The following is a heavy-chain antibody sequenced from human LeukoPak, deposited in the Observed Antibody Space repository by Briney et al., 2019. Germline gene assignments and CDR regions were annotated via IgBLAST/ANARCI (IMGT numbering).Heavy chain of an antibody. J-gene: IGHJ4*02. D-gene: IGHD3-9*01. Sequence: SVKVSCKASGGTFISYAISWVRQAPGQGLEWMGGIIPIFGTANYAQKFQGRVTITADESTSTAYMELSSLRSEDTAVYYCATVKAGYYNVGGYFDYWGQGTLVTVSS. CDR2: IIPIFGTA. CDR1: GGTFISYA. V-gene: IGHV1-69*13. CDR3: ATVKAGYYNVGGYFDY.